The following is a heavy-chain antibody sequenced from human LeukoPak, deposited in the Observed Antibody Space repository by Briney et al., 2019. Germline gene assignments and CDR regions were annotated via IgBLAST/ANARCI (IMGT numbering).Heavy chain of an antibody. D-gene: IGHD5-18*01. V-gene: IGHV4-59*01. CDR3: ARDLAMAYFDY. CDR1: GGSISSYY. J-gene: IGHJ4*02. CDR2: IYYSGST. Sequence: SETLSLTCTVSGGSISSYYWSWIRQPPGKGLEWIGYIYYSGSTNYNPSLKSRVTISVDTSKNQFSLKLSSVTAADTAVYYCARDLAMAYFDYWGQGTLVTVSS.